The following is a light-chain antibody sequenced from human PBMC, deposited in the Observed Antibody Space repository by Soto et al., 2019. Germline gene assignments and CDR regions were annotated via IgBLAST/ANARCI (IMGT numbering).Light chain of an antibody. CDR2: GAS. CDR3: QQYNHWPPYS. CDR1: QSVSSD. Sequence: EIMMTQSPATLSVSPGERATISCRASQSVSSDLAWYQQRPGQAPRLLIYGASTRAPGVTGRFTGSGFGTDFTLTISSLQSEDFAAYYCQQYNHWPPYSFGQGTKLEIK. J-gene: IGKJ2*03. V-gene: IGKV3-15*01.